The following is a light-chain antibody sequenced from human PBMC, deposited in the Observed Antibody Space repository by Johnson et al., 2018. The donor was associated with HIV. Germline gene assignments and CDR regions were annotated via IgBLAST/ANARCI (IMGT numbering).Light chain of an antibody. CDR1: SSNIGNNY. CDR2: DNN. V-gene: IGLV1-51*01. J-gene: IGLJ1*01. CDR3: GTWGSSLSAGGV. Sequence: QSVLTQPPSVSAAPGQKVTISCSGSSSNIGNNYVSWYQQLPGTAPKLLIYDNNKRPSGIPDRFSGSKSGTSATLGITGLQTGDEADYYCGTWGSSLSAGGVFGTGTEVTVL.